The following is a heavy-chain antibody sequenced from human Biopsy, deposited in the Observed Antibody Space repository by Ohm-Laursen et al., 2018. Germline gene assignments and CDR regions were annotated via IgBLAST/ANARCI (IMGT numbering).Heavy chain of an antibody. CDR1: GVSITAYY. J-gene: IGHJ6*02. D-gene: IGHD2-15*01. CDR2: IHHSGST. Sequence: SETLSLTWTVSGVSITAYYWSWIRQPPGKGLECIGNIHHSGSTNYNPSLKSRLTISVDTSKNQFSLKLSSVTAADTAVYYCARMDCSGGSCHYYSYGMDVWGQGTTVTASS. V-gene: IGHV4-4*09. CDR3: ARMDCSGGSCHYYSYGMDV.